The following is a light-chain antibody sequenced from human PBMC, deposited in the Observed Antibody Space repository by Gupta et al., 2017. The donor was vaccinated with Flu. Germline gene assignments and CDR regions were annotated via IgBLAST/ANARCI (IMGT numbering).Light chain of an antibody. CDR2: EDD. V-gene: IGLV6-57*03. CDR1: SGSIASTY. Sequence: NFLLTQPPSVSDSPGRTVIISCTRSSGSIASTYVQWYQQRPGSAPFTLTYEDDQRPSGVPDRFSGSIDSSSNSAFLTISGLEAEDEADYYCQSYDYNNHWVFGGGTRLTVL. CDR3: QSYDYNNHWV. J-gene: IGLJ3*02.